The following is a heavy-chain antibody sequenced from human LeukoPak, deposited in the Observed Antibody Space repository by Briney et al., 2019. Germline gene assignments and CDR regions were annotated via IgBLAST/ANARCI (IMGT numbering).Heavy chain of an antibody. V-gene: IGHV3-30*18. D-gene: IGHD3-22*01. CDR1: GFTFSSYG. CDR3: AKEYSYDSSGYYPDY. J-gene: IGHJ4*02. Sequence: GGSLRLSCAASGFTFSSYGMHWVRQAPGKGLEWVAVISYDGSNKYYADSVKGRFTISRDNSKNTLYLQMNSLRAEDTAVYYCAKEYSYDSSGYYPDYWGQGTLVTVSS. CDR2: ISYDGSNK.